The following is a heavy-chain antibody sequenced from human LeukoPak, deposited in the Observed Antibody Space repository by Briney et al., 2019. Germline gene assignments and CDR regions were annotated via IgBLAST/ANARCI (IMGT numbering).Heavy chain of an antibody. Sequence: SGPTLVNPTQTLTLTCTFSGFSLSTSGVGVGWIRQPPGKALEWLVFIYWDDDKRYSPSLKSRLTITKDTPKNQVVLTMTDMDPLDTATYYCAHRRSYNGNWNAGYSDSWGQGTPVTVSS. J-gene: IGHJ4*02. V-gene: IGHV2-5*02. CDR1: GFSLSTSGVG. CDR3: AHRRSYNGNWNAGYSDS. D-gene: IGHD1-1*01. CDR2: IYWDDDK.